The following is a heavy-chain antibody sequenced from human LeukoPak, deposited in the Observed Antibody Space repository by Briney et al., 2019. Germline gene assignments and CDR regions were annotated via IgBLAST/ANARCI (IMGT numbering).Heavy chain of an antibody. CDR1: GGTFSSYA. J-gene: IGHJ4*02. V-gene: IGHV1-69*13. CDR3: ARYDATVTRGFDY. Sequence: ASVKVSCKASGGTFSSYAISWVRQAPGQGLEWMGGIIPIFGTANYAQKFQGRVTITADESTSTAYMELSSLRSEDTAVYYCARYDATVTRGFDYWGLGTLVTVSS. CDR2: IIPIFGTA. D-gene: IGHD4-17*01.